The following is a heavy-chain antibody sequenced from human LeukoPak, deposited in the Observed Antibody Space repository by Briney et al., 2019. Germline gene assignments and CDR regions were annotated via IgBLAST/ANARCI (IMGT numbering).Heavy chain of an antibody. V-gene: IGHV3-23*01. CDR2: ISGTGGSA. CDR3: AKDFDD. CDR1: GFTFSSSA. J-gene: IGHJ4*02. Sequence: GESLRLSCAASGFTFSSSAMSWVRQAPGKGLEWVSAISGTGGSASSADSVKGRFTISRDNSKNTLYLQMNSLRVEDTAVYYCAKDFDDWGQGTLVTVSS.